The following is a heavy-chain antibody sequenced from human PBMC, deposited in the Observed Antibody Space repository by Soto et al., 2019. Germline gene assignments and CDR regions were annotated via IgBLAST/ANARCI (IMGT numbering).Heavy chain of an antibody. D-gene: IGHD3-9*01. V-gene: IGHV3-23*01. CDR1: GFSFAGYA. J-gene: IGHJ4*02. Sequence: GWSLRLSCAASGFSFAGYALTWVRLAPGKGLEWVASISGGGGSTYYADSVKGRFSISRDNSNRMVYLQMGSLTAGDTAVYYCAKTETFNGYYNAFDYWGEGTRVTVSS. CDR3: AKTETFNGYYNAFDY. CDR2: ISGGGGST.